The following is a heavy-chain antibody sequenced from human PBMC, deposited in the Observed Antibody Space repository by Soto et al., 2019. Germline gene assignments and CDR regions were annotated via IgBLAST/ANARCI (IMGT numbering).Heavy chain of an antibody. V-gene: IGHV3-33*01. D-gene: IGHD6-19*01. J-gene: IGHJ6*02. CDR1: GFTFSSYG. CDR2: IWYDGSNK. CDR3: ARDTKQWLVLGYYYGMDV. Sequence: PGGSLRLCYAASGFTFSSYGMHWVRQAPGKGLEWVAVIWYDGSNKYYADSVKGRFTISRDNSKNTLYLQMNSLRAEDTAVYYCARDTKQWLVLGYYYGMDVWGQGTTVTVSS.